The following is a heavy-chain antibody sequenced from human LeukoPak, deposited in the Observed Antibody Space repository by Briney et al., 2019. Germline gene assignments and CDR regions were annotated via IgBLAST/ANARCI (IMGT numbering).Heavy chain of an antibody. V-gene: IGHV3-23*01. CDR1: GITLSNYG. CDR3: ARRGVVVRVILVGFHKEAFYFDS. CDR2: ISDSGGST. J-gene: IGHJ4*02. Sequence: GGSLRLSCAVSGITLSNYGMSWVRQAPGKGLEWVAGISDSGGSTNYADSVKGRFTISRDNTKNTLYLQMNSLRAEDTAVYFCARRGVVVRVILVGFHKEAFYFDSWGQGALVTVSS. D-gene: IGHD3-10*01.